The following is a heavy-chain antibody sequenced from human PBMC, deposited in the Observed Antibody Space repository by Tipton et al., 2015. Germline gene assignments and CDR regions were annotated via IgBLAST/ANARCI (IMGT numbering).Heavy chain of an antibody. V-gene: IGHV4-31*03. CDR3: ARLFPSVTHYDFWSGPSRDYYGMDV. J-gene: IGHJ6*02. CDR1: GGSISTGDYY. D-gene: IGHD3-3*01. CDR2: IYHSGST. Sequence: TLSLTCIVSGGSISTGDYYWSWIRQHPGKGLEWIGYIYHSGSTYYNPSLKSRVIISVDTSKNQFPLKLSSVTAADTAVYYCARLFPSVTHYDFWSGPSRDYYGMDVWGQGTTVTVSS.